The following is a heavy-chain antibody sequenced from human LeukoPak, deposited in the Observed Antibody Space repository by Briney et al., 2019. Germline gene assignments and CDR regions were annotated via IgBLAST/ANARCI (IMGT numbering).Heavy chain of an antibody. Sequence: SETLSLTCTVSGGSISSYYWSWIRQPPGKGLEWIGYIYYSGRTNYNPSLKSRVTTSVDTSKNQFSLKLSSVTAADTAVYYCVREGNSGYDYVDYWGQGTLVTVSS. D-gene: IGHD5-12*01. CDR2: IYYSGRT. CDR1: GGSISSYY. CDR3: VREGNSGYDYVDY. V-gene: IGHV4-59*01. J-gene: IGHJ4*02.